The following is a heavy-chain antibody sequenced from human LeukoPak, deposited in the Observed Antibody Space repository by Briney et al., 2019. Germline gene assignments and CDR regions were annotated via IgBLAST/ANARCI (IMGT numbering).Heavy chain of an antibody. Sequence: GGSLRLSCAASGFTFSSYSMNWVRQAPGKGLEWVSYISSSSSTIYYADSVKGRFTISRDNAKNSLYLHMNSLRAEDTAVYYCARVHHSSSWGTDDCWGQGTLVTVSS. CDR2: ISSSSSTI. D-gene: IGHD6-13*01. J-gene: IGHJ4*02. CDR3: ARVHHSSSWGTDDC. V-gene: IGHV3-48*01. CDR1: GFTFSSYS.